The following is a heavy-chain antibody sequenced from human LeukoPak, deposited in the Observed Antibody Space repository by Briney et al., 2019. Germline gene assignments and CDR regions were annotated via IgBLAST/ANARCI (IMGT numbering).Heavy chain of an antibody. J-gene: IGHJ4*02. CDR2: ISSSSSYI. CDR3: ARDLSCSSAPLPFYYFDY. V-gene: IGHV3-21*01. D-gene: IGHD6-19*01. CDR1: GFTLSRYS. Sequence: PGESLRLSCAASGFTLSRYSMNWVRLAPGKGLEWVSSISSSSSYIYYADSVKGRFTISRDNAKNSLYLQMNSLRAEDTAVYYCARDLSCSSAPLPFYYFDYWGQGTLVTVSS.